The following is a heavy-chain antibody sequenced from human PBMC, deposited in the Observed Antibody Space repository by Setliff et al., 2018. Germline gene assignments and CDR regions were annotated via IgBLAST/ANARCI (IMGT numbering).Heavy chain of an antibody. Sequence: ASVKVSCKASGYTLTNYYMHWVRQAPGQGLEWMGIINPSGGLTRYAQKFQGRVIMTRDTSTSTVYMEVSSLRSEDTAVYYCARDRYYNSWSGTSITAPHDAFDIWGQGTMVTVS. J-gene: IGHJ3*02. CDR1: GYTLTNYY. D-gene: IGHD3-3*01. CDR2: INPSGGLT. CDR3: ARDRYYNSWSGTSITAPHDAFDI. V-gene: IGHV1-46*03.